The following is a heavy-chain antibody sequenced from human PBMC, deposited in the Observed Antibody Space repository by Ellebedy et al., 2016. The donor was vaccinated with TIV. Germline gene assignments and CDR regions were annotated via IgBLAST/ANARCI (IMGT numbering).Heavy chain of an antibody. CDR1: GFTFSPYS. Sequence: GGSLRLSCAASGFTFSPYSMNWVRQAPGKGPEWVSYISGSSLTKFYADSVKGRFTISRDNAGSSLYLQMDSLRVEDTAVYYCARDMAWGNERMNDAFDIWGQGTMVIVSS. CDR3: ARDMAWGNERMNDAFDI. CDR2: ISGSSLTK. V-gene: IGHV3-48*04. D-gene: IGHD7-27*01. J-gene: IGHJ3*02.